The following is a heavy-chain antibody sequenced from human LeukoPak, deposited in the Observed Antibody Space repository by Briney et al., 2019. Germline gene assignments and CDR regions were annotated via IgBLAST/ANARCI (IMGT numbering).Heavy chain of an antibody. D-gene: IGHD5-24*01. CDR3: ARHSCRDGYNLDTFDI. J-gene: IGHJ3*02. CDR2: MHYSGST. Sequence: PSETLSLTCTVSGGSIRSSNYYWGWIRQPPGKGLEWIGSMHYSGSTYYNPSLKSRVTISVDTSKNQFSLKLSSVTAADTAVYYCARHSCRDGYNLDTFDIWGQGTMVTVSS. CDR1: GGSIRSSNYY. V-gene: IGHV4-39*01.